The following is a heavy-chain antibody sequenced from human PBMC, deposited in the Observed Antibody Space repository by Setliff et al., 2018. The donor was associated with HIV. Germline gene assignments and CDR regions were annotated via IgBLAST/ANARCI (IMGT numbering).Heavy chain of an antibody. D-gene: IGHD5-12*01. CDR1: GASIGCDDVY. Sequence: SETLSLTCTFSGASIGCDDVYWSWIRQPAGKGLEWIGHIYSSENTNYNPSLKSGVTISLDTSKSQFSLKLTSVPATDTATYYCARACVCHFTATSWSFDYWGQGALVTVSS. V-gene: IGHV4-61*09. CDR2: IYSSENT. CDR3: ARACVCHFTATSWSFDY. J-gene: IGHJ4*02.